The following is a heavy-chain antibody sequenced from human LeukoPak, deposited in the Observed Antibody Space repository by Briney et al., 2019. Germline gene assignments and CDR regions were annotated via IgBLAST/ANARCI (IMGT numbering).Heavy chain of an antibody. CDR1: GYTFTSCG. J-gene: IGHJ4*02. CDR3: AINYYDSSGYYYFDY. D-gene: IGHD3-22*01. V-gene: IGHV1-18*01. CDR2: ISAYNGNT. Sequence: GASVKVSCKASGYTFTSCGISWVRQAPGQGLEWMGWISAYNGNTNYTQKLQGRVTMTTDTSTSTAYMELRSLRSDDTAVYYCAINYYDSSGYYYFDYWGQGTLVTVSS.